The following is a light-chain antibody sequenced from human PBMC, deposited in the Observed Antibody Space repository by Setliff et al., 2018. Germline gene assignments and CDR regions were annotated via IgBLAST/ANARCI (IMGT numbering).Light chain of an antibody. CDR3: SSYTNSRTVI. CDR1: NSDVGAYNY. V-gene: IGLV2-14*03. Sequence: LTQPASVSGSPGQSITVSCTGTNSDVGAYNYVSWYQRHPGEAPKLLLYDVSNRPSGISHRFSGSKSGSTASLTISGLQAEDEADYFCSSYTNSRTVIFGGGTKVTVL. CDR2: DVS. J-gene: IGLJ2*01.